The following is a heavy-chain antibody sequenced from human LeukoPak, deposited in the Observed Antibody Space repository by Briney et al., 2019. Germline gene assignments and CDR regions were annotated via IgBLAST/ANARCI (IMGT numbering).Heavy chain of an antibody. CDR1: GGSLSSYY. D-gene: IGHD1-1*01. CDR3: ATNHGNNWNEYDAFDI. V-gene: IGHV4-59*08. CDR2: IYYSGST. Sequence: PSETLSLTCTVSGGSLSSYYWSWIRQPPGKGLEWIGYIYYSGSTNYTPSLKSRVTISVDTSKNQFSLKLSSVTAADTAVYYCATNHGNNWNEYDAFDIWGQGTMVTVSS. J-gene: IGHJ3*02.